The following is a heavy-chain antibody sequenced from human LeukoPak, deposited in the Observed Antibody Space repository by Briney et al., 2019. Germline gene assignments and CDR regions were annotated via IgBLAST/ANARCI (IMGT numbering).Heavy chain of an antibody. CDR2: ISSSSSYT. CDR3: AREEAYGGKGLDY. CDR1: GFTFSDYY. Sequence: GGSLRLSCAASGFTFSDYYMSWIRQAPGHGLEWFSYISSSSSYTNYADCVNGRFTISRDNAKPSMYLQMNRLRAADTAVYYGAREEAYGGKGLDYWGQGTLVTVSS. J-gene: IGHJ4*02. D-gene: IGHD4-23*01. V-gene: IGHV3-11*06.